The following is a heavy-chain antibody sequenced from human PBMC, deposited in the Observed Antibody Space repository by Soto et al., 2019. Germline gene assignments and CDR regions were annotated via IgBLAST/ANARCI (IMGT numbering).Heavy chain of an antibody. CDR2: INHSGST. D-gene: IGHD4-17*01. CDR3: ASGSSAGDGDYPRGYYYMDV. J-gene: IGHJ6*03. Sequence: SETLSLTCAVYGGSFSGYYWSWIRQPPGKGLEWIGEINHSGSTNYNPSLKSRVIISVDTSKNQFSLKLSSVTAADTAVYYCASGSSAGDGDYPRGYYYMDVWGKGTTVTVSS. CDR1: GGSFSGYY. V-gene: IGHV4-34*01.